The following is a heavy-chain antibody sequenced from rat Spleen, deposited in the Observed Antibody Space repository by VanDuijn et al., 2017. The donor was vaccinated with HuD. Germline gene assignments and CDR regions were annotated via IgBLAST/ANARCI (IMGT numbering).Heavy chain of an antibody. J-gene: IGHJ4*01. V-gene: IGHV5-25*01. CDR1: GFTFSSNW. CDR2: ISTGGGNT. CDR3: AKRSLSSYVMDA. D-gene: IGHD1-12*01. Sequence: EVQLVESGGGLVQPGRSLKLSCAASGFTFSSNWLNWIRQTPTKGLEWVASISTGGGNTYYRDSVKGRFTISRDNAKSTLYLQMDSLRSEDTATYYCAKRSLSSYVMDAWGQGASVTVSS.